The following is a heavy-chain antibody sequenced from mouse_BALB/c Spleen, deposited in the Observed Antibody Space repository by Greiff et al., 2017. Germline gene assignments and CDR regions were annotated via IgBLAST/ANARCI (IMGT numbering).Heavy chain of an antibody. V-gene: IGHV1-9*01. Sequence: QVQLKESGAELMKPGASVKISCKATGYTFSSYWIEWVKQRPGHGLEWIGEILPGSGSTNYNEKFKGKATFTADTSSNTAYMQLSSLTSEDSAVYYCAKGSYGKRYAMDYWGQGTSVTVSS. J-gene: IGHJ4*01. D-gene: IGHD2-1*01. CDR2: ILPGSGST. CDR1: GYTFSSYW. CDR3: AKGSYGKRYAMDY.